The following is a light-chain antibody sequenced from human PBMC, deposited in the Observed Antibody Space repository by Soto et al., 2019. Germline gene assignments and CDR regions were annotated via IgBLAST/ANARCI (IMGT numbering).Light chain of an antibody. Sequence: EIVLTQSPGTLSLSAGERATLSCRANQSVSSNYLTWYQQKPYQAPRLLIFSASTRATSIPDRFTGSGSGTDFILTISRLEPEDSAVYYCQQYGRTFGQGTKVEIK. CDR1: QSVSSNY. CDR3: QQYGRT. V-gene: IGKV3-20*01. CDR2: SAS. J-gene: IGKJ1*01.